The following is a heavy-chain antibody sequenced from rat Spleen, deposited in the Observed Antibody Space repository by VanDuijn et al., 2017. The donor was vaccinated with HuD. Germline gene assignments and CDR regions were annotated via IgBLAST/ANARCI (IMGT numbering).Heavy chain of an antibody. CDR1: GFTFSNYY. Sequence: EVQLVESGGGLVQPGRSKKLSCAASGFTFSNYYMAWVRQAPTKGLEWVASITTSDGNTYYRDSVKGRFTISRDNAKRTLYLQMDSLRSEDTATYYCTRCWDAWGQGASVTVSS. V-gene: IGHV5-25*01. CDR2: ITTSDGNT. CDR3: TRCWDA. J-gene: IGHJ4*01.